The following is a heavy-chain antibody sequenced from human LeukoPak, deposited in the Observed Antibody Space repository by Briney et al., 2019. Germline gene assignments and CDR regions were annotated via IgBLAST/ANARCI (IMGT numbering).Heavy chain of an antibody. CDR1: GGSISSYY. V-gene: IGHV4-59*12. Sequence: PSETLSLTCTVSGGSISSYYWSWIRQPPGKGLEWIGYIYHSGSTYYNSSLKSRVTISVDRSKNQFSLKLSSVTAADTAVYYCARGAPHDYGDYVDYWGQGTLVTVSS. CDR3: ARGAPHDYGDYVDY. D-gene: IGHD4-17*01. CDR2: IYHSGST. J-gene: IGHJ4*02.